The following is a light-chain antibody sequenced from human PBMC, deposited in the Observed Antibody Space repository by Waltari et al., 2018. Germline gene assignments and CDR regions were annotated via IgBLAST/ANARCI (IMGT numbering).Light chain of an antibody. V-gene: IGKV3-15*01. Sequence: EGVMTQSPASLSVSPGDRVTLSCRASRSVSTNLAWYHQRPGQAPRLLIYGASTRATGIPVRFSGSGSGTEFTLTISSLQSEDLGTYYCQQYNNWLTWTFGPGTKVEI. J-gene: IGKJ1*01. CDR3: QQYNNWLTWT. CDR2: GAS. CDR1: RSVSTN.